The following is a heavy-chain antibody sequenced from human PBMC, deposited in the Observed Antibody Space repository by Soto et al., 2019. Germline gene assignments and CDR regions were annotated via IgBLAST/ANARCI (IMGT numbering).Heavy chain of an antibody. CDR2: LDNGGNT. D-gene: IGHD2-15*01. J-gene: IGHJ6*04. CDR1: GFTVSRYY. CDR3: VRDAFYCGGGRCYGVPMDV. V-gene: IGHV3-66*01. Sequence: SGFTVSRYYMSWVRQPPGKGPEWVALLDNGGNTYYAESVKGRFTISRDSSENTLDLQLNSLRAEDTAGDYCVRDAFYCGGGRCYGVPMDVWGKGTTVPVSP.